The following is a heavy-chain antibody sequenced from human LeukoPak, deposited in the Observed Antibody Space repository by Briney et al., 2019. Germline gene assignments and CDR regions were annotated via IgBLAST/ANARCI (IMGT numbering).Heavy chain of an antibody. V-gene: IGHV3-53*01. CDR1: GFTVNNNY. J-gene: IGHJ4*02. Sequence: GGSLRLSCAAPGFTVNNNYMSGVRQAPGKGLEWVSVIYSSGSTYYADSVKGRFTISRDISKNSLYLQMTSLRAEDTAVYYCARDLGYYASSANWGQGTLVTVSS. CDR3: ARDLGYYASSAN. D-gene: IGHD3-22*01. CDR2: IYSSGST.